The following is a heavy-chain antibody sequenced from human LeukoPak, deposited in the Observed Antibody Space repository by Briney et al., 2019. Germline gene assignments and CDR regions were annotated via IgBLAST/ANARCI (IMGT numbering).Heavy chain of an antibody. CDR3: ASHIQYYFDY. V-gene: IGHV4-34*01. CDR2: INHSGST. D-gene: IGHD4-11*01. Sequence: SETLSLTCAVYGGSFSGYYWSWIRQPPGKGLEWIGEINHSGSTNYNPSLKSRVTISVDTSKNQFSLKLSSVTAADTAVYYCASHIQYYFDYWGQGTLVTVSS. J-gene: IGHJ4*02. CDR1: GGSFSGYY.